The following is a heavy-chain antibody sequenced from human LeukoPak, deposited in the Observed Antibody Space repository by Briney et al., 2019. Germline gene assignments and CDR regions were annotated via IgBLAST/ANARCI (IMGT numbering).Heavy chain of an antibody. CDR2: IYHSGST. J-gene: IGHJ6*03. Sequence: SETLSLTCTVSGYSISSGYYWGWIRQPPGKGLEWIGSIYHSGSTYYNPSLKSRVTISVDTSKNQFSLKLSSVTAADTAVYYCARELGNYMDVWGKGTTVTVSS. CDR1: GYSISSGYY. CDR3: ARELGNYMDV. V-gene: IGHV4-38-2*02.